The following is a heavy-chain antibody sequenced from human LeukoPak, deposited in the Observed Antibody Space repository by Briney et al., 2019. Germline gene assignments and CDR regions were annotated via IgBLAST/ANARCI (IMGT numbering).Heavy chain of an antibody. CDR2: INPNSGGT. J-gene: IGHJ4*02. CDR1: GYTFTGYY. V-gene: IGHV1-2*02. D-gene: IGHD1-26*01. CDR3: ARCTSGSFNAQFDY. Sequence: ASVKVSCKASGYTFTGYYMHWVRQAPGQGLEWMGWINPNSGGTNYAQKFQGRVTMTRDTSISTAYMELSRQRSDDTAVYYCARCTSGSFNAQFDYWGQGTLVTVSS.